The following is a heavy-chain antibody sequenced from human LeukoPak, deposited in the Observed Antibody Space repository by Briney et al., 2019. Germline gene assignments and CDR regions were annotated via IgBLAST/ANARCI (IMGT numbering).Heavy chain of an antibody. J-gene: IGHJ4*02. D-gene: IGHD4-17*01. CDR1: GFTFSNYA. CDR3: ARDAIMTAATSDPDY. V-gene: IGHV3-33*01. CDR2: IWYDGSNK. Sequence: GGSLRLSCAASGFTFSNYAMHWVRQAPGKGLEWVALIWYDGSNKFYADSVKGRFTISRDNSKNTLYLQMNSLRAEDTAVYYCARDAIMTAATSDPDYWGQGTLVTVSS.